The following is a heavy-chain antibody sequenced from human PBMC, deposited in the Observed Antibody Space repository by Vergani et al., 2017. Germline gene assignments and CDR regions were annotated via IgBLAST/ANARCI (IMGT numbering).Heavy chain of an antibody. CDR3: ARAGNWCGDY. D-gene: IGHD2-8*02. V-gene: IGHV3-7*03. CDR1: GFTFRNFW. Sequence: EVQLVESGGGLVQPGGSLRPPCAVSGFTFRNFWMSWVRLAPGKGLEGVANINPDGSEKYYVDSVKGRFTISRDNAKNSLYLQMNTLRADDTAVYYCARAGNWCGDYWGEGTLVTVSS. J-gene: IGHJ4*02. CDR2: INPDGSEK.